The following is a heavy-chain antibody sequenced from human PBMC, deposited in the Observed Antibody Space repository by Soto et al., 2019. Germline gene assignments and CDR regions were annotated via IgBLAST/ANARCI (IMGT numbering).Heavy chain of an antibody. CDR1: GFTFSSYA. D-gene: IGHD6-6*01. CDR2: ISGSGGST. V-gene: IGHV3-23*01. J-gene: IGHJ6*02. Sequence: EVQLLESGGGLVQPGGSLRLSCATSGFTFSSYAMSWVRQAPGKGLEWVSAISGSGGSTYYADSVKGRFTISRDNSKNTLYLQMNSLRAEDTAVYYCAKNQRLVPYYGMDVWGQGTTVTVSS. CDR3: AKNQRLVPYYGMDV.